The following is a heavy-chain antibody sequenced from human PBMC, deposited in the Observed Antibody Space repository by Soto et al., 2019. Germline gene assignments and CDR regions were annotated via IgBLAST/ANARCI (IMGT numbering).Heavy chain of an antibody. V-gene: IGHV1-69*13. CDR3: AKITYGSGSNPYYYYGMDV. CDR2: IISIFGTA. Sequence: SVKVSCKASGGTFSSYAISWVRQAPGQGLEWMGGIISIFGTANYAQKFQGRVTITADESTSTAYMEVSSLRSEDTAVYYCAKITYGSGSNPYYYYGMDVWGQGTTVTVSS. D-gene: IGHD3-10*01. J-gene: IGHJ6*02. CDR1: GGTFSSYA.